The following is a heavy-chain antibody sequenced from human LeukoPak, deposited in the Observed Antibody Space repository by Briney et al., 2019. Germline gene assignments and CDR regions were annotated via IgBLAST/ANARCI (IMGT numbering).Heavy chain of an antibody. Sequence: SETLSLTCTASGGSISSYYWSWIRQPAGKGLEWIGRIYTSGSTNYNPSLKSRVTMSVDTSKNQFSLKLSSVTAADTAVYYCARDNAQYNWFDPWGQGTLVTVSS. V-gene: IGHV4-4*07. CDR2: IYTSGST. D-gene: IGHD6-19*01. CDR3: ARDNAQYNWFDP. CDR1: GGSISSYY. J-gene: IGHJ5*02.